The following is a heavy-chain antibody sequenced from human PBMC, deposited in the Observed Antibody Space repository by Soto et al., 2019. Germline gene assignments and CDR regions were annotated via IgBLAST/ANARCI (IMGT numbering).Heavy chain of an antibody. CDR2: INPNSGGT. D-gene: IGHD6-19*01. J-gene: IGHJ4*02. CDR1: GYTFTGYY. Sequence: ASVKVSCKASGYTFTGYYMHWVRQAPGQGLEWMGWINPNSGGTNYAQKFQGWVTMTRDTSISTAYMELSRLRSDDTAVYYCARGPLVAVTNFDYWGQGTLVTVSS. CDR3: ARGPLVAVTNFDY. V-gene: IGHV1-2*04.